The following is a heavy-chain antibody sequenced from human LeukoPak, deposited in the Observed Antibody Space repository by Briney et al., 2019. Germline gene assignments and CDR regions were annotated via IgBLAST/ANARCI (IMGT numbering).Heavy chain of an antibody. J-gene: IGHJ4*02. CDR1: GGSISGSHW. V-gene: IGHV4-4*02. CDR2: IYHSGST. D-gene: IGHD4-11*01. Sequence: SGTLSLTCAVSGGSISGSHWWSWVRQPPGKGLEWIGEIYHSGSTNYKPSLKSRVTISVDKSKNQFFLKLSSVTAADTAVYYCARDRVAMTTDYFDYWGQGTLVTVSS. CDR3: ARDRVAMTTDYFDY.